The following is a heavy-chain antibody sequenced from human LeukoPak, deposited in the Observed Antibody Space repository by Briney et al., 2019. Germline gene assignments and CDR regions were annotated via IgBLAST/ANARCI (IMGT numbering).Heavy chain of an antibody. D-gene: IGHD3-22*01. V-gene: IGHV5-51*01. CDR1: GYSFTSYW. Sequence: GESLKISCKGSGYSFTSYWIGWVRQMPGKGLEWMGIIYPGDSDTRNSPSFQGQVTISADKSISTAYLQWSSLKASDTAMYYCARHPYDSSGYYYHAFDIWGQGTMVTVSS. CDR2: IYPGDSDT. CDR3: ARHPYDSSGYYYHAFDI. J-gene: IGHJ3*02.